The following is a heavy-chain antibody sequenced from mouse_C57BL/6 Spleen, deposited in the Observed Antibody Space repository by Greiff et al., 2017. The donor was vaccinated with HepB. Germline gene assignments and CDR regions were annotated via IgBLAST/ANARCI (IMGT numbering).Heavy chain of an antibody. Sequence: QVQLQQSGAELVRPGASVTLSCKASGYTFTDYEMHWVKQTPVHGLEWIGAIDPETGGTAYNQKFKGKAILTADKSSSTAYMELRSLTSEDSAVYYCTRSCYSNLDYFDYWGQGTTLTVSS. CDR3: TRSCYSNLDYFDY. V-gene: IGHV1-15*01. CDR2: IDPETGGT. J-gene: IGHJ2*01. CDR1: GYTFTDYE. D-gene: IGHD2-5*01.